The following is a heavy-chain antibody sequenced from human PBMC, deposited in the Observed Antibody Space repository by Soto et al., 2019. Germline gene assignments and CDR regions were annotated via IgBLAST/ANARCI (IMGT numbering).Heavy chain of an antibody. CDR2: ISYNGRNK. V-gene: IGHV3-30*03. J-gene: IGHJ4*02. D-gene: IGHD3-16*01. Sequence: GGSLRLSCAASGFTFNIYAMTWVRQAPGKGLEWVAVISYNGRNKHYVDSVKGRFTISRDSSQDTLYLQMDSLRPDDTAVYYCARQAKIGDRSQFYFDSWGQGTLVTVSS. CDR3: ARQAKIGDRSQFYFDS. CDR1: GFTFNIYA.